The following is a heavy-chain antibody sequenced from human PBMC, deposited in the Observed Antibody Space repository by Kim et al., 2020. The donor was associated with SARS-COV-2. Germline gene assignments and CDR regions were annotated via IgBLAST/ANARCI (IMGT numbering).Heavy chain of an antibody. CDR2: T. CDR3: ARGAYGDVSFDY. V-gene: IGHV1-18*01. Sequence: TKYGQKVQGRVSMTTDTSTNTADMELWSLRSDDTAMYYCARGAYGDVSFDYWGQGTLVTVSS. J-gene: IGHJ4*02. D-gene: IGHD4-17*01.